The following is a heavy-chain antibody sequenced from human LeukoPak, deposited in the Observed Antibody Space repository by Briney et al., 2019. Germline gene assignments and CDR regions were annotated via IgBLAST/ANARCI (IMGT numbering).Heavy chain of an antibody. D-gene: IGHD6-19*01. Sequence: ASVKVSCKASGYTFTSYYMHWVRQAPGQGLEWMGWINPNSGGTNYAQKFQGRVTMTRDTSISTAYMELSRLRSDDTAVYYCARAIAVAGTGDYWGQGTLVTVSS. J-gene: IGHJ4*02. V-gene: IGHV1-2*02. CDR2: INPNSGGT. CDR3: ARAIAVAGTGDY. CDR1: GYTFTSYY.